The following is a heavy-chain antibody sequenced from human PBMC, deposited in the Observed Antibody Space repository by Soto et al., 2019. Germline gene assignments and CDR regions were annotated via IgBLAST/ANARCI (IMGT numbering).Heavy chain of an antibody. J-gene: IGHJ4*02. Sequence: PGGSLRLSCVASGFNFSDAWMTWVRQAPGKGLEWVGRIKDRDYGGTADYAASVEGGFTMSRDDSTNMLFLQMNSLKGEDTAVYYCTTNDYWGQGTQVTVSS. V-gene: IGHV3-15*01. CDR2: IKDRDYGGTA. CDR1: GFNFSDAW. CDR3: TTNDY.